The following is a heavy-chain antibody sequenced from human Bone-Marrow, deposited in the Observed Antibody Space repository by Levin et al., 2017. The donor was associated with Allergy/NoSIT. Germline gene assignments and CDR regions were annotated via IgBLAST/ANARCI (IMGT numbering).Heavy chain of an antibody. J-gene: IGHJ4*01. Sequence: SETLSLTCSVSSGFIRSDEQYWSWIRQSPGKGLEWIGYTYYSGSTYYNPSLRSRVKMSVDTSKSQFSLELNSVTAADTAVYFCAREVSHHYGSGTFYFDLWGQGILVTVSS. CDR2: TYYSGST. V-gene: IGHV4-30-4*01. D-gene: IGHD3-10*01. CDR3: AREVSHHYGSGTFYFDL. CDR1: SGFIRSDEQY.